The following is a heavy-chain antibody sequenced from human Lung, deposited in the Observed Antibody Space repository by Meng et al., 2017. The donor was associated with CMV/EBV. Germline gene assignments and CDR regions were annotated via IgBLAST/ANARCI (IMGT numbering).Heavy chain of an antibody. D-gene: IGHD3-22*01. V-gene: IGHV4-34*01. CDR2: VNHRGSS. Sequence: SXTLSLTCAVSGGSFSHNYWSWIRQPPGKGLEWIGEVNHRGSSNYNPSLMSRVTISVDTSKKQCSLKMSSVTAADTAVYYCAREAAGDYDSSGPVDYWGQGXLVTVS. CDR1: GGSFSHNY. CDR3: AREAAGDYDSSGPVDY. J-gene: IGHJ4*02.